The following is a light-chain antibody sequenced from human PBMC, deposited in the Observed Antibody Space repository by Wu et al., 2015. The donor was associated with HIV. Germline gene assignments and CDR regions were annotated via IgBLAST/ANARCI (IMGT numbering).Light chain of an antibody. CDR2: KAS. V-gene: IGKV1-5*03. CDR1: PSISSW. J-gene: IGKJ1*01. CDR3: QQYNSYSRRT. Sequence: DIQMTQSPSTLSASVGDRVTITCRASPSISSWLAWYQQKPGKAPKLLIYKASSLESGVPSRFSGSGSGTEFTLTISSLQPDDFATYYCQQYNSYSRRTFGQGTKVEIK.